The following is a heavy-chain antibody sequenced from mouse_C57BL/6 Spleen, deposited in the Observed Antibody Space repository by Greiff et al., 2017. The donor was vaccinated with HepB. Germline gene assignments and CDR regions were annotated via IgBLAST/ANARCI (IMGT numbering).Heavy chain of an antibody. D-gene: IGHD2-3*01. Sequence: QVQLQQPGAELVKPGASVKLSCKASGYTFTSYWMQWVKQRPGQGLEWIGEIDPSDSYTNYNQKFKGKATLTVDTSSSTAYMQLSSLTSEDSAVYYCASNGYYENAMDYWGQGTSVTVSS. V-gene: IGHV1-50*01. CDR3: ASNGYYENAMDY. CDR2: IDPSDSYT. J-gene: IGHJ4*01. CDR1: GYTFTSYW.